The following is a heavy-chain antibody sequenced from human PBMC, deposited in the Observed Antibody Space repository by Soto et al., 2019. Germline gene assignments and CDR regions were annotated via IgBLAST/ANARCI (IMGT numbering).Heavy chain of an antibody. CDR2: IYYSGST. CDR1: GGSISSGGYY. Sequence: QVQLQESGPGLVKPSQTLSLTCTVSGGSISSGGYYWSWIRQHPGKGLEWIGYIYYSGSTYYNPSLKSRVTITVDTSKNQFSLKLSSVTAADTAVYYCSIYDSSGSRGFQHWGQGTLVTVSS. J-gene: IGHJ1*01. CDR3: SIYDSSGSRGFQH. V-gene: IGHV4-31*03. D-gene: IGHD3-22*01.